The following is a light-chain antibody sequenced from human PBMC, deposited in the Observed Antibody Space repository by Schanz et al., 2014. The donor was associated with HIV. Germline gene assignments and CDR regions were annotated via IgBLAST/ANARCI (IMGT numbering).Light chain of an antibody. CDR1: SSDVGGHNY. CDR3: SSYAGSDNLD. CDR2: EVS. J-gene: IGLJ2*01. V-gene: IGLV2-8*01. Sequence: QSALTQPPSASGSPGQSVTISCTGTSSDVGGHNYVSWYQHHPGKAPKLIIFEVSERPSGVPDRFSGSKSGNTASLTVSGLQAEDEADYYCSSYAGSDNLDFGGGTKLTVL.